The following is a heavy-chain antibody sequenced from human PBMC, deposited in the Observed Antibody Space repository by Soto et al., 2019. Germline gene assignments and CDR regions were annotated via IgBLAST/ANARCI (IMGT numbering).Heavy chain of an antibody. J-gene: IGHJ3*02. CDR2: IYYSGST. Sequence: QVQLQESGPGLVKPSETLSLTCTVSGGSISSYYWSWIRQPPGKGLEWIGYIYYSGSTNYNPALKSRVTTSVDTSKNQFPLKMSSVTAADTAVYYCARPSGDYVDAFDIWGQGTMVTVSS. CDR1: GGSISSYY. V-gene: IGHV4-59*08. D-gene: IGHD4-17*01. CDR3: ARPSGDYVDAFDI.